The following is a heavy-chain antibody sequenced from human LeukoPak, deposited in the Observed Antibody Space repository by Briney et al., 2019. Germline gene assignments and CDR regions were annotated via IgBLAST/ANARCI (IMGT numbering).Heavy chain of an antibody. CDR1: GYTVTGYY. D-gene: IGHD3-3*01. J-gene: IGHJ5*02. V-gene: IGHV1-2*06. CDR2: INPNSGVT. CDR3: ASQGPHYDFWSGYSNWFDP. Sequence: ASVTVSCKASGYTVTGYYMHWVRQAPGQGLEGMGRINPNSGVTNSAQKFPDRITMTRDTSISTAYMDLSRLRSNGTAVYYCASQGPHYDFWSGYSNWFDPWGQGTLVTVSS.